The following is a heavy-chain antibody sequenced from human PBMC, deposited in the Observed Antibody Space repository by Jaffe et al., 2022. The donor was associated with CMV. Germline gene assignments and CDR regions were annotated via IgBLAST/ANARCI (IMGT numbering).Heavy chain of an antibody. CDR1: GFTFSSYA. CDR2: ISGSGGST. J-gene: IGHJ2*01. Sequence: EVQLVESGGGLVQPGGSLRLSCAASGFTFSSYAMSWVRQAPGKGLEWVSAISGSGGSTYYADSVKGRFTISRDNSKNTLYLQMNSLRAEDTAVYYCAKDTLSSGSYPPDWYFDLWGRGTLVTVSS. CDR3: AKDTLSSGSYPPDWYFDL. D-gene: IGHD1-26*01. V-gene: IGHV3-23*04.